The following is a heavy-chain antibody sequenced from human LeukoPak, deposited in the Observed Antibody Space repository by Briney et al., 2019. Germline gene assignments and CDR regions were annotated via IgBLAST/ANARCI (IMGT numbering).Heavy chain of an antibody. CDR3: ATGPAVAGTGWFDP. CDR1: GYTLTELS. CDR2: FDPEDGET. J-gene: IGHJ5*02. D-gene: IGHD6-19*01. Sequence: ASVKVSCKVSGYTLTELSMHWVRQAPGKGLEWMGGFDPEDGETIYAQKFQGGVTMTEDTSTDTAYMELSSLRSEDAAVYYCATGPAVAGTGWFDPWGQGTLVTVSS. V-gene: IGHV1-24*01.